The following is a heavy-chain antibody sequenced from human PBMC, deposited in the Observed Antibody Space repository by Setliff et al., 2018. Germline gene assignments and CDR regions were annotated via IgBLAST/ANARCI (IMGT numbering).Heavy chain of an antibody. D-gene: IGHD3-3*01. CDR3: ARIFLYGTSWYFDN. CDR2: ISYSGTT. Sequence: PSETLSLTCTVSGGSISSSSHYWGWLRQPPGKGLEWIGSISYSGTTYHNRSLRSRVTISIDTSKNQFSLKVTSVTAADTAVYYCARIFLYGTSWYFDNWGQGTLVTVSS. V-gene: IGHV4-39*01. J-gene: IGHJ4*02. CDR1: GGSISSSSHY.